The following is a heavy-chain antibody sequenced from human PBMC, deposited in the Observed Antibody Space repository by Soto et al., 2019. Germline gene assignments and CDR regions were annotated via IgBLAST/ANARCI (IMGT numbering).Heavy chain of an antibody. CDR1: GFSFSLWA. Sequence: EVQMLESGGTLVQPGGCLRLCCAVSGFSFSLWAMSWVRQAPGRGLEWVSGISSTGGSTYYADSVKGRFTISRDNSKNTVYLQMNNLRADDTAVYHCAKGMGLGRSSGLDHWGQGSLLTVSS. CDR3: AKGMGLGRSSGLDH. D-gene: IGHD3-10*01. J-gene: IGHJ4*02. CDR2: ISSTGGST. V-gene: IGHV3-23*01.